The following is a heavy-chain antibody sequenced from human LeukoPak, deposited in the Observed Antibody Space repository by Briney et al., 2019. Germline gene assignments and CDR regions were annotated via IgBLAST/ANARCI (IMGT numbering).Heavy chain of an antibody. J-gene: IGHJ3*02. CDR3: ASKWVTYYYNSSYYHYPTDVFDI. CDR2: INANSGGT. V-gene: IGHV1-2*02. D-gene: IGHD3-22*01. CDR1: GYTFTGYY. Sequence: ASVKVSCKASGYTFTGYYMHWVRQAPGQGLEWMGWINANSGGTNYAQKFQGRVTMTRDTSISTAYMELSRLRSDDTAVYYCASKWVTYYYNSSYYHYPTDVFDIWGQGTMVTVSS.